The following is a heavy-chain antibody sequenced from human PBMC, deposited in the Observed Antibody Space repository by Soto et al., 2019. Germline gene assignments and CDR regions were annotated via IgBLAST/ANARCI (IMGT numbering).Heavy chain of an antibody. V-gene: IGHV1-46*01. Sequence: QVQLVQSGAEVKKPGASVKVSCKASGNSFTTYYMHWVRQAPGQGLEWMGIINPSGGRTTYAQKFQGRVTMTRDTSTSTFDMELSSLTSEDTAVYYCAGLYHYDSSGYYDYWGQGTLVTVSS. CDR3: AGLYHYDSSGYYDY. J-gene: IGHJ4*02. CDR1: GNSFTTYY. D-gene: IGHD3-22*01. CDR2: INPSGGRT.